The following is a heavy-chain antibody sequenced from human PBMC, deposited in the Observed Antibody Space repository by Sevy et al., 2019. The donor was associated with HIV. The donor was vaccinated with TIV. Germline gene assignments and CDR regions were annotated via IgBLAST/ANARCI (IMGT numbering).Heavy chain of an antibody. CDR3: ARADHSLWFRDFYGMDV. J-gene: IGHJ6*02. Sequence: ASVKVSCKASGGTFSSYAISWVRRAPGQGLEWMGGIIPIFGTANYAQKFQGRVTITADESTSTAYMELSSLRSEDTAVYYCARADHSLWFRDFYGMDVWGQGTTVTVSS. D-gene: IGHD3-10*01. CDR1: GGTFSSYA. CDR2: IIPIFGTA. V-gene: IGHV1-69*13.